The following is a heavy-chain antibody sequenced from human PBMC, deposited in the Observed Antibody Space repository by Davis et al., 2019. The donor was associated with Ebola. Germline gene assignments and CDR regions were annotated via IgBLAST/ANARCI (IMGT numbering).Heavy chain of an antibody. J-gene: IGHJ6*02. V-gene: IGHV5-51*01. CDR2: IYPGDSDT. Sequence: GGSLRLSCAASGFTFSSYSMNWVRQLPGKGLEWMGIIYPGDSDTSYSPSFQGQVTISADKSISTAYLQWSSLKASDTAMYYCARHSCSGGSCTIRYGMDVWGQGTTVTVSS. D-gene: IGHD2-15*01. CDR3: ARHSCSGGSCTIRYGMDV. CDR1: GFTFSSYS.